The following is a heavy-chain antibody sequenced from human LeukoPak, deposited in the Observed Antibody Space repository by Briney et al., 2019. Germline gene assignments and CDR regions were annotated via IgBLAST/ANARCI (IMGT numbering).Heavy chain of an antibody. CDR1: GFTFSSYW. CDR2: IKQDGSEK. D-gene: IGHD6-19*01. J-gene: IGHJ4*02. CDR3: ASDSIAVAGDY. V-gene: IGHV3-7*03. Sequence: GGSLRLACAASGFTFSSYWMSWVRQAPGKGLEWVANIKQDGSEKYYVDSVKGRFTIPRDNAKNSLYLQMNSLRAEDTAVYYCASDSIAVAGDYWGQGTLVTVSS.